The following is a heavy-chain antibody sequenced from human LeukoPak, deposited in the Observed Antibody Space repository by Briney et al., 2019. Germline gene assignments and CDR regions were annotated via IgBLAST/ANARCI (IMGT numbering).Heavy chain of an antibody. CDR2: IYYSGST. D-gene: IGHD3-22*01. CDR3: ARVLYDSSGYYSDYYYYMDV. J-gene: IGHJ6*03. CDR1: GGSLSSYY. Sequence: SETLSLTCTVSGGSLSSYYWSWIRQPPGKGLEWIGYIYYSGSTNYNPSLKSRVTISVDTSKNQFSLKLSSVTAADTAVYYCARVLYDSSGYYSDYYYYMDVWGKGTTVTVSS. V-gene: IGHV4-59*01.